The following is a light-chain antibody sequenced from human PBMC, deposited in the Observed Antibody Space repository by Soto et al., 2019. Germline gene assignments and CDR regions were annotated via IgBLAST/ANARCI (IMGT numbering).Light chain of an antibody. CDR1: QSISRS. V-gene: IGKV1-5*01. Sequence: DIQMTQSPSTLSASVGDRVTITCRASQSISRSLAWYQQKPGKAPSLLIYDASSLEGGVPSRFSGSGFGTEFTLTISRLQPEDLATYFCQQYNGYPWTFGQGTRVGIK. J-gene: IGKJ1*01. CDR3: QQYNGYPWT. CDR2: DAS.